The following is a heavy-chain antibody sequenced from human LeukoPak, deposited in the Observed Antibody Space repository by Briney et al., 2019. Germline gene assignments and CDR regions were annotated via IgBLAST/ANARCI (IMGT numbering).Heavy chain of an antibody. CDR3: ASLTYGDYVRYSDY. CDR2: INHSGST. V-gene: IGHV4-34*01. Sequence: SETLSLTCAVYGGSFSGYYWSWIRQPPGKGLEWIGEINHSGSTNYNPSLKSRVTISVDTSKNQFSLKLSSVTAADTAVYYCASLTYGDYVRYSDYWGQGTLVTVFS. D-gene: IGHD4-17*01. CDR1: GGSFSGYY. J-gene: IGHJ4*02.